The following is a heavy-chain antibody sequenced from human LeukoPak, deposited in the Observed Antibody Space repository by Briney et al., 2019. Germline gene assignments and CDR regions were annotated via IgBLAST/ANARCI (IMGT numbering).Heavy chain of an antibody. V-gene: IGHV4-39*01. D-gene: IGHD6-13*01. CDR1: GGSISSSSYY. Sequence: SETLSLTCTVSGGSISSSSYYWGWIRQPPGKGLEWIGSIYYSGSTYYNPSLKSRVTISVDTSKNQFSLKLSSVTAADTAVYYCAETGYGSSGEFDPWGQGTLVTVSS. CDR3: AETGYGSSGEFDP. CDR2: IYYSGST. J-gene: IGHJ5*02.